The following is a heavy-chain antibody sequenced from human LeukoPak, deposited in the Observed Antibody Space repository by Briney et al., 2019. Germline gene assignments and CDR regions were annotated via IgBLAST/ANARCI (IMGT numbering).Heavy chain of an antibody. CDR2: ISHSGST. CDR1: GGSFSGYY. V-gene: IGHV4-34*01. Sequence: SETLSLTCAVYGGSFSGYYWSWIRQPPGKGLEWIGEISHSGSTNYNPSLKSRVTISVDTSKNQFSLKLSSVTAADTAVYYCARGKWENWFDPWGQGTLVTVSS. D-gene: IGHD1-26*01. J-gene: IGHJ5*02. CDR3: ARGKWENWFDP.